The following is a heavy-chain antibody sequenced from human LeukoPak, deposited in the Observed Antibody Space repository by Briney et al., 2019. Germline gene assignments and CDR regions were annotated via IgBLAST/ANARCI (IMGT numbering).Heavy chain of an antibody. Sequence: SQTLSLTCVISGDSVSSNNAAWNWIRQSPSRGLEWLGRTYYRSDWYNDYAESVKSRITIKADTSKNQFSLQMNSLTPEDTAVYYCARVSPLYAGGEDAFDFWGQGTLVTVSS. CDR3: ARVSPLYAGGEDAFDF. D-gene: IGHD2-8*02. CDR1: GDSVSSNNAA. J-gene: IGHJ3*01. CDR2: TYYRSDWYN. V-gene: IGHV6-1*01.